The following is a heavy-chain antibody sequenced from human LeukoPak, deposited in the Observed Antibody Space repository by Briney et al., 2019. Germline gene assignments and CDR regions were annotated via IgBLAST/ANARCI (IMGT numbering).Heavy chain of an antibody. CDR3: ARGSLGSTKAFDI. J-gene: IGHJ3*02. CDR2: IIPIFGTA. Sequence: SVKVSCKASGYTFTSYGISWVRQAPGQGLEWMGGIIPIFGTANYAQKFQGRVTITTDESTSTAYMELSSLRSEDTAVYYCARGSLGSTKAFDIWGQGTMVTVSS. D-gene: IGHD2-2*01. CDR1: GYTFTSYG. V-gene: IGHV1-69*05.